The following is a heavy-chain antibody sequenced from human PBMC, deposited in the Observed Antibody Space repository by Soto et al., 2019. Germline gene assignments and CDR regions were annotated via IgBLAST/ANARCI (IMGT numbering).Heavy chain of an antibody. D-gene: IGHD3-10*02. J-gene: IGHJ4*02. CDR3: ARGRAVRLFGFGY. CDR2: ISYDGSNK. CDR1: GFTFSSYA. Sequence: GGSLRLSCAASGFTFSSYAMHWVRQAPGKGLEWVAVISYDGSNKYYADSVKGRFTISRDNSKNTLYLQMNSLRAEDTAVYYCARGRAVRLFGFGYWGQGTLVTVSS. V-gene: IGHV3-30-3*01.